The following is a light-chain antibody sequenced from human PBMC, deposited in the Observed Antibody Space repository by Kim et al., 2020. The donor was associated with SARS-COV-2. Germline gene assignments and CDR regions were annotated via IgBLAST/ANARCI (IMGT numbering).Light chain of an antibody. Sequence: SVNRICPLSSGHSSYAIAWHQQQPEKGPRYLMKLNSDGSHSKGDGIPDRFSGSSSGAERYLTISSLQSEDEADYYCQTWGTGIRVFGGGTQLTVL. CDR2: LNSDGSH. CDR3: QTWGTGIRV. CDR1: SGHSSYA. V-gene: IGLV4-69*01. J-gene: IGLJ3*02.